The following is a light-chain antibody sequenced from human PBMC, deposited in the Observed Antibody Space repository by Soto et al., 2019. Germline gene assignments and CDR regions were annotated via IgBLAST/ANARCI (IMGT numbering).Light chain of an antibody. Sequence: EIVLTQSPGTLSLSPGERATLSCRASQSVSSTYFAWYKQKPGQAPRLLIYGASSRATGIPDRFSGSGSGTYFPLTISRLDPEDFAVYYCQRYDISPFPFGQGTKLEIK. J-gene: IGKJ2*01. CDR1: QSVSSTY. CDR3: QRYDISPFP. V-gene: IGKV3-20*01. CDR2: GAS.